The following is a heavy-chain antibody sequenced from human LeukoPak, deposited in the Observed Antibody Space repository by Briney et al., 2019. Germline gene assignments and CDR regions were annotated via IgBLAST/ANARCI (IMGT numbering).Heavy chain of an antibody. D-gene: IGHD3-10*01. V-gene: IGHV4-4*02. Sequence: KASGTLSLTCAVSGGSISSSDWWSWVRQPPGKGLEYIGEIYHTGSTNYNPSLKSRVTISLDKSKNQFSLKMSSVTAADTAVYYGPASGSGSRMDLDYWGQGTLVTVSS. J-gene: IGHJ4*02. CDR3: PASGSGSRMDLDY. CDR2: IYHTGST. CDR1: GGSISSSDW.